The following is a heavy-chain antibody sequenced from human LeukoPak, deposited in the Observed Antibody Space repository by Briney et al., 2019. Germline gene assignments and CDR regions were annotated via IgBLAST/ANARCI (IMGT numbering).Heavy chain of an antibody. D-gene: IGHD6-13*01. V-gene: IGHV3-30*18. CDR3: AKMGGGSSWYFDY. CDR1: GFTFSSYG. J-gene: IGHJ4*02. Sequence: GGSLRLSCAASGFTFSSYGMHWVRQAPGKGLEWVAVISYDGSNKYYADSVKGRFTISRDNSKNTLYLQMNSLRAEDTAVYYCAKMGGGSSWYFDYWGQGTLVTVSS. CDR2: ISYDGSNK.